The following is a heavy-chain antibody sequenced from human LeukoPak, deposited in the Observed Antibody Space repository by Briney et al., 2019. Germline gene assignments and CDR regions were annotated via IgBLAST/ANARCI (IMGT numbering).Heavy chain of an antibody. CDR2: ISGSGRDT. D-gene: IGHD3/OR15-3a*01. J-gene: IGHJ2*01. CDR1: GLTFPRYA. Sequence: GGSLRLSCAASGLTFPRYAFAWVRQAPGRGLQWVSGISGSGRDTFSSDSVKGRFTISRDNSKNTHYLQMSSLTAEYTAVYYCAKWGDVWTGLNNWYFELWGRGTLVTVSS. V-gene: IGHV3-23*01. CDR3: AKWGDVWTGLNNWYFEL.